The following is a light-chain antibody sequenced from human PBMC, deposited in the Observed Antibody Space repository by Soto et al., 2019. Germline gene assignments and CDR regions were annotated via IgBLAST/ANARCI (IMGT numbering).Light chain of an antibody. CDR2: EVT. CDR3: GSYTSTSTLVV. V-gene: IGLV2-14*01. CDR1: TSDVGGYNY. Sequence: QSVLTQPASVSGSPGQSITISCTGTTSDVGGYNYVSWYQQHPGKAPKLMIYEVTNRPSGVSNRFSGSKSGNTASLTISGLQAEDGADYYCGSYTSTSTLVVFGTGTKVTVL. J-gene: IGLJ1*01.